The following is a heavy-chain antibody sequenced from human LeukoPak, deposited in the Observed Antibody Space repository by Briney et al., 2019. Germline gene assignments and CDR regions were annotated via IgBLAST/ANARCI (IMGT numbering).Heavy chain of an antibody. D-gene: IGHD3-10*01. J-gene: IGHJ4*02. CDR3: AKEVFDTGKAFES. V-gene: IGHV3-23*01. CDR2: ISASGDDT. Sequence: GGSLRLSCAASGFTFRSFALNWVRQAPGKRLEWVSTISASGDDTFYAASVKGRFTVSRDNSKNTLHLQMNSLRAEDTAIYYCAKEVFDTGKAFESWGQGTLVTVSS. CDR1: GFTFRSFA.